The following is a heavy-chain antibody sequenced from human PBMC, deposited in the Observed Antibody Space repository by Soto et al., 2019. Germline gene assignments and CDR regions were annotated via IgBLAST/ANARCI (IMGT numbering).Heavy chain of an antibody. Sequence: GGSLRLSCAASGFTFSSYWMSWVRQAPGKGLEWGANIKQDGSEKYYVDSVKGRFTISRDNAKNSLYLQMNSLRAEDTAVYYCARVQTPNTARRFYFDYWGQGTLVTVSS. J-gene: IGHJ4*02. D-gene: IGHD6-6*01. CDR1: GFTFSSYW. CDR2: IKQDGSEK. V-gene: IGHV3-7*03. CDR3: ARVQTPNTARRFYFDY.